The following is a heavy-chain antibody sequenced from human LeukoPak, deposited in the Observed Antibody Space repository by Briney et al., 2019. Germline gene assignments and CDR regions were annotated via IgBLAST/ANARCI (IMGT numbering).Heavy chain of an antibody. CDR3: AKGGWLDTTPYFDY. CDR1: GFTFSSYG. CDR2: ISGSGGST. V-gene: IGHV3-23*01. Sequence: GGSLRLSCAASGFTFSSYGMSWVRQAPGKGLEWVSAISGSGGSTYYADSVKGRFTISRDNSKNTLYLQMNSLRAEDTAVYYCAKGGWLDTTPYFDYWGQGTLVTVSS. J-gene: IGHJ4*02. D-gene: IGHD6-19*01.